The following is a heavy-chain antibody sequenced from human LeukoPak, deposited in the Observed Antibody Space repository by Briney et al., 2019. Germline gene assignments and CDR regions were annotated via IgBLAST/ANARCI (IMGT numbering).Heavy chain of an antibody. CDR3: AKGVAAASPYYFDY. CDR2: ISGSGSST. J-gene: IGHJ4*02. Sequence: PGGSLRLSCAASGFTFSSYAMSWVRQAPGKGLEWVSPISGSGSSTYYADSVKGRFTISGDNSKNTLYLQMNSLRAEDTAEYYCAKGVAAASPYYFDYWGQGTLVTVSS. D-gene: IGHD6-25*01. CDR1: GFTFSSYA. V-gene: IGHV3-23*01.